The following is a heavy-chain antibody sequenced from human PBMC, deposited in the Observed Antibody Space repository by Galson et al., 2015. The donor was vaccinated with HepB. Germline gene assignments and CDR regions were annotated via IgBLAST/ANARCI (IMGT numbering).Heavy chain of an antibody. J-gene: IGHJ4*02. CDR1: GFSLSTRGVG. CDR2: IYWDDDK. D-gene: IGHD6-6*01. V-gene: IGHV2-5*02. Sequence: PALVKPTQTLTLTCTLSGFSLSTRGVGVGWIRQPSGRALEWLALIYWDDDKRYSPSLENRLIVAKDTSKNQVVLTMANMDPVDTATYYCAHRLVYTNSFDFDYWGQGALVTVSS. CDR3: AHRLVYTNSFDFDY.